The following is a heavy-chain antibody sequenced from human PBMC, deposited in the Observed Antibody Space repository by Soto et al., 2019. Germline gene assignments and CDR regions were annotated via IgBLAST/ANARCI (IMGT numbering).Heavy chain of an antibody. J-gene: IGHJ3*02. Sequence: QVPLVQSGAEVKKPGSSVKVSCKASGGTFSSYAISWVRQAPGQGLEWMGGIIPIFGTANYAQKFQGRVTITADESTSTAYMELSSLRSEDTAVYYCARAETMIPQVGDAFDIWGQGTMVTVSS. CDR3: ARAETMIPQVGDAFDI. CDR1: GGTFSSYA. D-gene: IGHD3-22*01. V-gene: IGHV1-69*01. CDR2: IIPIFGTA.